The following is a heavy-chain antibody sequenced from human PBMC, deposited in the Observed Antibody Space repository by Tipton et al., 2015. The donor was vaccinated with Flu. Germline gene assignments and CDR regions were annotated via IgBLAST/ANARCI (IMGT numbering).Heavy chain of an antibody. Sequence: TLSLTCAVYGGSFSGYYWSWIRQPPGKGLEWIGEINHSGSTNYNPSLKSRVTISVDTSKNQFSLKLSSVTAADTAVYYCARRNYVDWFDPWGQGTLVTVSS. CDR2: INHSGST. CDR1: GGSFSGYY. J-gene: IGHJ5*02. V-gene: IGHV4-34*01. CDR3: ARRNYVDWFDP. D-gene: IGHD3-10*02.